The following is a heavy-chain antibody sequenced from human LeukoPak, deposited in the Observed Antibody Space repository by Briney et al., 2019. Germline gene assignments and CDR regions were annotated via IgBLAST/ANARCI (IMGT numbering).Heavy chain of an antibody. CDR1: GFTFSSYG. J-gene: IGHJ4*02. CDR2: IRYDGSNK. Sequence: PGGSLRLSCAASGFTFSSYGMHWVRQAPGKGLEWVAFIRYDGSNKYYADSVKGRFTISRDNSKNTLYLQMNSLRAEDTAVYYCAKGGDDILTGYTTPHFDYWGQGTLVTVSS. CDR3: AKGGDDILTGYTTPHFDY. D-gene: IGHD3-9*01. V-gene: IGHV3-30*02.